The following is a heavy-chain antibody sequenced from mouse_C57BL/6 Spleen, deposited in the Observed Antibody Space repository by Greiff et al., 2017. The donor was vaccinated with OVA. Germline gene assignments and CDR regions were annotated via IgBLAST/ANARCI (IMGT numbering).Heavy chain of an antibody. J-gene: IGHJ3*01. D-gene: IGHD6-5*01. V-gene: IGHV6-3*01. CDR1: GFTFSNYW. CDR3: TAYAWFAY. Sequence: VQLKESGGGLVQPGGSMKLSCVASGFTFSNYWMNWVRQSPEKGLEWVAQIRLKSDNYATHYAESVKGRFTISRDDSKSSVYLQMNNLRAEDTGIYYCTAYAWFAYWGQGTLVTVSA. CDR2: IRLKSDNYAT.